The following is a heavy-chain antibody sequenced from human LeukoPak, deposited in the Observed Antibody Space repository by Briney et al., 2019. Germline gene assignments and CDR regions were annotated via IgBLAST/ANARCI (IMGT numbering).Heavy chain of an antibody. CDR1: GDSVSSNSAA. Sequence: SQTLSLTCAISGDSVSSNSAAWNWIRQSPSSGLEWLGRTYYRSKWYNDSAVSVKSRITNNPDTSKNRVSLQLNSVMPEDTAVYYCARADIRMFGVVTPPRTEYFDLWGRGTLVTVSS. V-gene: IGHV6-1*01. CDR3: ARADIRMFGVVTPPRTEYFDL. J-gene: IGHJ2*01. CDR2: TYYRSKWYN. D-gene: IGHD3-3*01.